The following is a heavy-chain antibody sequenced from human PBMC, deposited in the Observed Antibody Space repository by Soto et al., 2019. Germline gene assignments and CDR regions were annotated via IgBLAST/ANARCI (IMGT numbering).Heavy chain of an antibody. D-gene: IGHD3-10*01. Sequence: GGSLRLSCAASGFTFSSYAMHWVRQAPGKGLEWVAAIAYDGSNKYYADSVKGRFTISRDKSMNTLYLQMNSLRAEDTAVYYCTGVDYGSGGYCCDAFDIWGQGTMVTVSS. CDR3: TGVDYGSGGYCCDAFDI. J-gene: IGHJ3*02. CDR1: GFTFSSYA. CDR2: IAYDGSNK. V-gene: IGHV3-30-3*01.